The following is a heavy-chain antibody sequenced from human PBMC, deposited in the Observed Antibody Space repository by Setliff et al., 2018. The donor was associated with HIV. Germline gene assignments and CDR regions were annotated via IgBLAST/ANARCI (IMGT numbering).Heavy chain of an antibody. D-gene: IGHD2-21*02. CDR2: IYTSGST. Sequence: SETLSLTCTVSGGSISSYYWSWIRQPAGKGLEWIGYIYTSGSTNYNPSLKSRVTISLDTSKNQFSLKLTTVTAADTAVYYCARLSGDYYYFDYWGQGTLVTVSS. V-gene: IGHV4-4*09. CDR1: GGSISSYY. J-gene: IGHJ4*02. CDR3: ARLSGDYYYFDY.